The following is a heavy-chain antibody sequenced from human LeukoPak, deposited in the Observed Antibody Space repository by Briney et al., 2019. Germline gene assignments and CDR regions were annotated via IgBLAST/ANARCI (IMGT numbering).Heavy chain of an antibody. CDR1: AGSISSGGYY. J-gene: IGHJ4*02. D-gene: IGHD4-17*01. CDR2: IYYSGST. CDR3: ARAVIMSTVTFDY. Sequence: SQTLSLTCHVSAGSISSGGYYWSWIRQHPGKGLERTGNIYYSGSTYYNTSLKSRVTISVDTSKNQFSLKLSAVTAADKAVYYCARAVIMSTVTFDYWGQRTLVTVSS. V-gene: IGHV4-31*03.